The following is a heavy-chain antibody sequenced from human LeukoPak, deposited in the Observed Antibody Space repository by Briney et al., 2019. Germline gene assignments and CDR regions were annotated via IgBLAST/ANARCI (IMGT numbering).Heavy chain of an antibody. V-gene: IGHV5-51*01. J-gene: IGHJ6*03. CDR1: GYSFTSYW. CDR3: ARARHYYYYYMDV. Sequence: GESLKISCKGSGYSFTSYWIGWVRQMPGKGLEWMGIIYPGDSDTRYSPPFQGQVTISADKSISTAYLQWSSLKASDTAMYYCARARHYYYYYMDVWGKGTTVTVSS. CDR2: IYPGDSDT.